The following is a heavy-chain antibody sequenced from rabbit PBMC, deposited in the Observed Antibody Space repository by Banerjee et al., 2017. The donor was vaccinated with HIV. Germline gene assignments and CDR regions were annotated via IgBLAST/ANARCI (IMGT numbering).Heavy chain of an antibody. CDR2: IFAGSVGST. CDR1: GFSFSSSYY. CDR3: ARSTSGYDIGDL. J-gene: IGHJ4*01. V-gene: IGHV1S40*01. Sequence: QSLEESGGDLVKPGASLTLTCTASGFSFSSSYYMCWVRQAPGKGLEWIGCIFAGSVGSTAYANWAKGRFTISKTSSTTVTLQMTSLTAADTATYFCARSTSGYDIGDLWGPGTLVTVS. D-gene: IGHD1-1*01.